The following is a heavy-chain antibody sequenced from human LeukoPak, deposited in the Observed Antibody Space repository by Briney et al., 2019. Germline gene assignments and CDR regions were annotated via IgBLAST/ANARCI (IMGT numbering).Heavy chain of an antibody. CDR1: GFTFSSYE. CDR3: AELGITMIGGV. J-gene: IGHJ6*04. V-gene: IGHV3-48*03. CDR2: ISSSGSTI. D-gene: IGHD3-10*02. Sequence: GGSLRLSCAASGFTFSSYEMNGVRQAPGKGLEWVSYISSSGSTIYYADSVKGRFTISRDNAKNSLYLQMNSLRAEDTAVYYCAELGITMIGGVWGKGTTVTISS.